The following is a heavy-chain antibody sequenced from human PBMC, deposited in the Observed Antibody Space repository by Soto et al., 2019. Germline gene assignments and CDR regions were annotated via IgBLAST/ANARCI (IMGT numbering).Heavy chain of an antibody. CDR2: IYYSGST. CDR1: GGSISSGDYY. D-gene: IGHD3-22*01. V-gene: IGHV4-30-4*01. CDR3: ARDRVESGYPEYFQH. Sequence: SETLSLTCTVSGGSISSGDYYWSWIRQPPGKGLEWIGYIYYSGSTYYNPSLKSRVTISVDTSKNQFSLKLSSVTAADTAVYYCARDRVESGYPEYFQHWGQGTLVTVSS. J-gene: IGHJ1*01.